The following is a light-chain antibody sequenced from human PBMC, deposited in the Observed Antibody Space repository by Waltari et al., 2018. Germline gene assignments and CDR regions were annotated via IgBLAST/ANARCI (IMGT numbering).Light chain of an antibody. CDR2: RNN. CDR3: AAWDDSLSCHMV. CDR1: SPNIGSNS. J-gene: IGLJ2*01. Sequence: QSILTQPTSASGTPGQRVTISCSGSSPNIGSNSVSWYQEVPGTAPKLLIYRNNRRPSGVPDRFSGSKSGTSAALAISGLRSEDEAHYYCAAWDDSLSCHMVFGGGTKLTVL. V-gene: IGLV1-47*01.